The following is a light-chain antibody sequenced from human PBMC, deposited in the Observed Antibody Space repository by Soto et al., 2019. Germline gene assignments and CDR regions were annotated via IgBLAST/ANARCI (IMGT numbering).Light chain of an antibody. V-gene: IGLV1-44*01. Sequence: QLVLTQPPSASGTPGQRVTISCSGSSSNIGSNVVDWYQHLPGTAPKLLIYNDNVRPSGVPDRFSGSKSGTSASLAVSGLQSEDEADYYCAAWDASLNALVFGGGTKLTVL. CDR3: AAWDASLNALV. CDR1: SSNIGSNV. J-gene: IGLJ3*02. CDR2: NDN.